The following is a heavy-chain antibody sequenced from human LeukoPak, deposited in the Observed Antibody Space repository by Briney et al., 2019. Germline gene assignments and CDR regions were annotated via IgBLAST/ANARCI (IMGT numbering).Heavy chain of an antibody. D-gene: IGHD6-13*01. CDR2: ITSSGTYI. J-gene: IGHJ5*02. V-gene: IGHV3-21*01. CDR3: AKGGTSWFGSWFDP. Sequence: GGSLRLSCAASGFTFSDYSMNWVRQAPGKGLEWVSSITSSGTYIYYADSVKGRFTISRDNAKNSLYLQMNSLRVEDTAVYYCAKGGTSWFGSWFDPWGQGTLVTVSS. CDR1: GFTFSDYS.